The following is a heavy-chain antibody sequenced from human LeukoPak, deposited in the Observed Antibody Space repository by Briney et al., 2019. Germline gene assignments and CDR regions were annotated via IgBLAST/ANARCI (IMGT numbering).Heavy chain of an antibody. CDR3: ARENSGSYGRYYFDY. D-gene: IGHD1-26*01. J-gene: IGHJ4*02. CDR1: GFTFSSYS. V-gene: IGHV3-21*05. Sequence: GGSLRLSCAASGFTFSSYSMNWVRQAPGKGLEWVSYISSSSSYIYYADSVKGRFTISRDNAKNSLYLQMNSLRAEDTAVYYCARENSGSYGRYYFDYWSQGTLVTVSS. CDR2: ISSSSSYI.